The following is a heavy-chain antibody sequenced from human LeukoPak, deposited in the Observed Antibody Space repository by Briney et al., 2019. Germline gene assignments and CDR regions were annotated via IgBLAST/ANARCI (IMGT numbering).Heavy chain of an antibody. D-gene: IGHD2/OR15-2a*01. Sequence: SETLSLTCTVSGGSISGGSYYWSWIRQPPGKGLEWIGYIYYSGSTKYNLSLKSRVTISVDTSKNQLSLKLSSVTAADTAVYYCARGEYGLFDYWGQGTLVTVSS. CDR3: ARGEYGLFDY. J-gene: IGHJ4*02. CDR1: GGSISGGSYY. V-gene: IGHV4-61*01. CDR2: IYYSGST.